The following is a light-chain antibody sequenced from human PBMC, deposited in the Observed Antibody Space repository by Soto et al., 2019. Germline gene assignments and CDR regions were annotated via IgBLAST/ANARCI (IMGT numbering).Light chain of an antibody. CDR3: SSYTTSVTYV. V-gene: IGLV2-14*01. Sequence: QSALTQPASVSGSPGQSITISCTGTSSDVGAYNSVSWYQQHPGKAPKLIIYDVSTRPSGISDRFSGSKSGNTASLTISGLQAEDESDYYCSSYTTSVTYVFGTGTKVTV. CDR2: DVS. J-gene: IGLJ1*01. CDR1: SSDVGAYNS.